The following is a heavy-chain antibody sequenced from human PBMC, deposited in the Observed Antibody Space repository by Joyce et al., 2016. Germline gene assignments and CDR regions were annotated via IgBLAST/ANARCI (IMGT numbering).Heavy chain of an antibody. Sequence: QVQLQESGPGLVKPSGTLSLTCAVSGGSISRAHWWSWVRQPPGKGVEWIGEIYLGGSTTYNPSLKSRVTISVDKSKNQLSLKMNSVTAADTAVYYCARNGAYSQDSWGQGTLVTVSS. V-gene: IGHV4-4*02. CDR2: IYLGGST. J-gene: IGHJ5*01. D-gene: IGHD5-12*01. CDR1: GGSISRAHW. CDR3: ARNGAYSQDS.